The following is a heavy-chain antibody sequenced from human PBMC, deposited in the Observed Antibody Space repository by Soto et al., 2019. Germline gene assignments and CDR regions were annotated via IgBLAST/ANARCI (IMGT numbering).Heavy chain of an antibody. V-gene: IGHV4-34*01. CDR1: GGSFSGYY. Sequence: KTSETLSLTCAVYGGSFSGYYWSWIRQPPGKGLEWIGEINHSGSTNYNPSLKSRVTISVDTSKNQFSLKLSSVTAADTAVYYCARVAGLRYFDWLPPNYFDYWGQGTLVTVSS. D-gene: IGHD3-9*01. CDR3: ARVAGLRYFDWLPPNYFDY. J-gene: IGHJ4*02. CDR2: INHSGST.